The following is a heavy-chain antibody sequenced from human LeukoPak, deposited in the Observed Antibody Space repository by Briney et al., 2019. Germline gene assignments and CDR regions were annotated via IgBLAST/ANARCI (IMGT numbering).Heavy chain of an antibody. V-gene: IGHV5-51*01. CDR1: GYSFTSYW. J-gene: IGHJ1*01. CDR2: IYPGDSDT. D-gene: IGHD2-15*01. CDR3: ASIDCSGGSCYSFYFQH. Sequence: LGESLKISCKGSGYSFTSYWIGWVRQMPGKGLEWMGIIYPGDSDTRYSPSFQGQVTISADKSISTAYLQWSSLKASDTAMYYCASIDCSGGSCYSFYFQHWGQGTLVTVSS.